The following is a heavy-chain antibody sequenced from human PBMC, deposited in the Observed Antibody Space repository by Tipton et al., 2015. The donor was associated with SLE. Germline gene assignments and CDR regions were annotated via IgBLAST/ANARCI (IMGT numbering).Heavy chain of an antibody. J-gene: IGHJ4*02. CDR1: RFTFSIYA. V-gene: IGHV3-30*04. CDR3: AASLVDYFDY. CDR2: ISYDGSNK. Sequence: SLRLSCAASRFTFSIYAMHWVRQAPGKGLEWVAVISYDGSNKYYADSVKGRFTISGDNSKNTPYLQMNSLRAEDTAVYYCAASLVDYFDYWGQGTLVTVSS. D-gene: IGHD2-15*01.